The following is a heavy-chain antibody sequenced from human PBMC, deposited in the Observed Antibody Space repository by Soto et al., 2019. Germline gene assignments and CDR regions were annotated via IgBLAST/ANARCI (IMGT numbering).Heavy chain of an antibody. V-gene: IGHV1-3*01. Sequence: QVQLVQSGAEVKKPGASVKVSCKASGYTFTSYAMHWVRQAPGQRLEWMGWINAGNGNTKYSQKFQGRVTITRDTSASTAYMELSSLRSEDTPVYYCARQWFGELNWFDPWGQGTLVTVSS. CDR1: GYTFTSYA. CDR2: INAGNGNT. J-gene: IGHJ5*02. D-gene: IGHD3-10*01. CDR3: ARQWFGELNWFDP.